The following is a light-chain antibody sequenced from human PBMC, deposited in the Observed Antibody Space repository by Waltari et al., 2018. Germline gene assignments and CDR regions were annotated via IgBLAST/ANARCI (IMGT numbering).Light chain of an antibody. V-gene: IGKV3-20*01. CDR3: QKYGTLPAT. CDR2: GAS. CDR1: QSVSRW. Sequence: IVLTQSPGTLSLSPGERATLSCRASQSVSRWLAWYQQKPGQPPRLLIYGASSRANDIPDRFSGSGSGTDFSLTISRLEPEDSAVYYCQKYGTLPATFGQGTKVEVK. J-gene: IGKJ1*01.